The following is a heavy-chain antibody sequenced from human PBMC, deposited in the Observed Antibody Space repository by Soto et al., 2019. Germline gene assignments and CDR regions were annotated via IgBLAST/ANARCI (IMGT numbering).Heavy chain of an antibody. CDR3: ARGVVVVTAPGAAFDI. CDR2: IIPIFGTA. J-gene: IGHJ3*02. D-gene: IGHD2-21*02. Sequence: ASVKVSCKASGGTFSSYAISWVRQAPGQGLEWMGGIIPIFGTANYAQKFQGRVTITADESTSTAYMELSSLRSEDTAVYYCARGVVVVTAPGAAFDIWGQGTMVTVSS. V-gene: IGHV1-69*13. CDR1: GGTFSSYA.